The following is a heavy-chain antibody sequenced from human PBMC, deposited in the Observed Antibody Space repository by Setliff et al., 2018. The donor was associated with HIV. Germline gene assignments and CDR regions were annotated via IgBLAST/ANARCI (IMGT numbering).Heavy chain of an antibody. D-gene: IGHD6-19*01. CDR2: IYYSGTT. V-gene: IGHV4-39*07. CDR3: ARVPYSSGY. J-gene: IGHJ4*02. CDR1: GDLIRNSYYY. Sequence: KPSETLSLTCDVSGDLIRNSYYYWAWIRQSPGRGLEWIGSIYYSGTTYYKPSLKSRVTMSVDTSKNQFSLKLSSVTAADTAVYYCARVPYSSGYWGQGTLVTVSS.